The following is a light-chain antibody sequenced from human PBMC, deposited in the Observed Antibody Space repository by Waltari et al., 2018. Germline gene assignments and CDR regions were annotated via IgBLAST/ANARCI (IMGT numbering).Light chain of an antibody. CDR1: QSVSSF. Sequence: DIVLTPSPATLSLSPGDRASLSCRASQSVSSFLAWYQQKPGQAPRLLIYDASHRATGIPPRVSGSGSGTDFTLTISSLEPEDFAVYYCQQRSNWPPFTFGPGTRVDIK. J-gene: IGKJ3*01. CDR3: QQRSNWPPFT. V-gene: IGKV3-11*01. CDR2: DAS.